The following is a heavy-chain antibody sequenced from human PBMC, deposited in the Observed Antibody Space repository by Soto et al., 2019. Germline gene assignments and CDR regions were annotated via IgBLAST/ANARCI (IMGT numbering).Heavy chain of an antibody. J-gene: IGHJ4*02. CDR1: GFTFSSYG. V-gene: IGHV3-23*01. D-gene: IGHD6-13*01. CDR2: ISGSGGST. Sequence: EVQLLESGGGLVQPGGSLRLSCAASGFTFSSYGMSWVRQAPGKGLEWVSGISGSGGSTYYADSVKGRFTISRDNPKNTLCLQMNSLRAEDTAVYYCAKEGRYSSSRGYFDYWGQGTLVTVSS. CDR3: AKEGRYSSSRGYFDY.